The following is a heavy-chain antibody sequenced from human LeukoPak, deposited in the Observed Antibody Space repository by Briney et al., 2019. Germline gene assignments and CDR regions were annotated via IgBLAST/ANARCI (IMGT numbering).Heavy chain of an antibody. CDR3: ARDPVGYYYDSSGYYYVD. D-gene: IGHD3-22*01. V-gene: IGHV1-69*05. J-gene: IGHJ4*02. CDR1: GGTFSSYA. Sequence: SVKVSCKASGGTFSSYASSWVRQAPGQGLEWMGRIIPIFGTANYAQKFQGRVTITTDESTSTAYMELSSLRSEDTAVYYCARDPVGYYYDSSGYYYVDWGQGTLVTVSS. CDR2: IIPIFGTA.